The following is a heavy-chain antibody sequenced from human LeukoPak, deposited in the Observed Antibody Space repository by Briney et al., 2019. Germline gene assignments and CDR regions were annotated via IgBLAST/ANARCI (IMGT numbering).Heavy chain of an antibody. Sequence: SDTLSLTCTVSGGSLRNQYWAWMRQPAGKGLECIGRIFATGHTESNPSLRSRVTISADMSKNQLSLRLTSVTAADTALYYCAREWPGSYDALTGLYEGGYFYDKWGQGTLVTVSA. V-gene: IGHV4-4*07. CDR1: GGSLRNQY. D-gene: IGHD3-16*01. CDR2: IFATGHT. J-gene: IGHJ4*02. CDR3: AREWPGSYDALTGLYEGGYFYDK.